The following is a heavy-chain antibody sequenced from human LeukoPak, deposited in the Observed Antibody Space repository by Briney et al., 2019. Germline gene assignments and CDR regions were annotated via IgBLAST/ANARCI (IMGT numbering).Heavy chain of an antibody. Sequence: PGGSLRLSCAACGFTFSGSTMNWLGQAPAREREWVSYITSISSYIYYADSVRGRFTISRENAKNALYLQMNSLRGEGTAVYCCARDRRPLNYWGQGTLVIVSS. J-gene: IGHJ4*02. CDR1: GFTFSGST. CDR2: ITSISSYI. V-gene: IGHV3-21*05. CDR3: ARDRRPLNY.